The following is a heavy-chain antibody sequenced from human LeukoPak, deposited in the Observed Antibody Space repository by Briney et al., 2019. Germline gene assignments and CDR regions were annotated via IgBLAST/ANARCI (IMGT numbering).Heavy chain of an antibody. V-gene: IGHV4-39*01. CDR2: ISYSGST. CDR1: GGSISSSAYY. D-gene: IGHD1-26*01. Sequence: SETLSLTCTVSGGSISSSAYYWGWIRQPPGKGLEWIGSISYSGSTYHNPSLKSRVTISVDTSKNRFSLKLISVTAADTAVYYCATYSGTFYLQFDYWAREPWSPSPQ. J-gene: IGHJ4*02. CDR3: ATYSGTFYLQFDY.